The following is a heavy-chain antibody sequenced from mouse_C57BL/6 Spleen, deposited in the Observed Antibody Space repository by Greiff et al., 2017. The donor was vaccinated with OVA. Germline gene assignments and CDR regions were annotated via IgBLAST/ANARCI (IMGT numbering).Heavy chain of an antibody. CDR2: IYPSDSET. V-gene: IGHV1-61*01. Sequence: QVQLQQPGAELVKPGASVKMSCKASGYTFTSYWMDWVKQRPGQGLEWIGNIYPSDSETHYNQKFKDKATLTVDKSSSTAYMQLSSLTSEDSAVYYCARSHFDVWGTGTTVTVSS. J-gene: IGHJ1*03. CDR3: ARSHFDV. CDR1: GYTFTSYW.